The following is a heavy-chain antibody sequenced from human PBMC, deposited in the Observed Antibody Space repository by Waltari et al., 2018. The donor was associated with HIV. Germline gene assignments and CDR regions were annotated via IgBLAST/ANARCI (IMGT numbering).Heavy chain of an antibody. V-gene: IGHV3-49*03. J-gene: IGHJ4*02. D-gene: IGHD2-21*02. CDR1: GFTFGDYG. CDR3: TRSLLATANLWSGGY. Sequence: EVHLVESGGGLVQPGRSLRLSCTASGFTFGDYGISWYRQAPGKGREWLRLMRGKALSGSTEYAASVKGRVTVSRDDSKSIAYLQINSLKTEDTAVYYCTRSLLATANLWSGGYWGQGALVTVSS. CDR2: MRGKALSGST.